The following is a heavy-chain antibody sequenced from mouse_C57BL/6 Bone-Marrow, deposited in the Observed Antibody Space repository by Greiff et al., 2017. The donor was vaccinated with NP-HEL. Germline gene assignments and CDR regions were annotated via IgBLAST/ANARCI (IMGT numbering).Heavy chain of an antibody. Sequence: EVKLVESGGGLVQPGGSMKLSCAASGFTFSNYWMNWVRQSPEKGLEWVAQIRLKSDNYATHYAVSVKGRITISRDDAKSSVYLRMSTLRAEDTGIYYCTLTVVAADDYWGQGTTLTVSS. D-gene: IGHD1-1*01. CDR3: TLTVVAADDY. V-gene: IGHV6-3*01. CDR2: IRLKSDNYAT. CDR1: GFTFSNYW. J-gene: IGHJ2*01.